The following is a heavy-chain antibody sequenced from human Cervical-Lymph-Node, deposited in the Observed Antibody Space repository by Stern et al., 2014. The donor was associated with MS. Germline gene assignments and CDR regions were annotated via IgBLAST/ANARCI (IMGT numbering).Heavy chain of an antibody. V-gene: IGHV3-30*04. Sequence: VQLVESGGGVVQPGRSLRLSCAASGFVFPRYALHWVRQAPGKGLAWVTLISYDGRDKYYTDSVKGRFTVSRDNSNNTVDLEMNSLRLEDTAVYYCAKGGSGSYLDWGQGSLVTVSS. CDR3: AKGGSGSYLD. D-gene: IGHD1-26*01. CDR1: GFVFPRYA. J-gene: IGHJ4*02. CDR2: ISYDGRDK.